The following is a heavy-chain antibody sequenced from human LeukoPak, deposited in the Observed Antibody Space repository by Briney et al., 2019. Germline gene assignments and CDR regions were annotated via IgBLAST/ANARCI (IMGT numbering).Heavy chain of an antibody. CDR2: VYSDETNT. V-gene: IGHV3-74*01. Sequence: GGSLRLSCAASGFILSRNWMHWVRQAPGKGLVWLSRVYSDETNTRYADSVKGRFTISRDNAKNTLYLQMDSVRAEDTAVYYCILSYDYWSQGILVTV. J-gene: IGHJ4*02. D-gene: IGHD1-26*01. CDR3: ILSYDY. CDR1: GFILSRNW.